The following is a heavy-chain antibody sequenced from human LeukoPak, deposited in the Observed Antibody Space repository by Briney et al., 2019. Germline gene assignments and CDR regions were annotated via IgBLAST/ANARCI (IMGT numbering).Heavy chain of an antibody. Sequence: GGSLRLSCAASGFTFSSYEMNWVRQAPGKGLEWVSYISSSGSTIYYADSVKGRFTISRDNAKNSLYLQMNSLRAEDTAVYYCARDGGSGSYDYGMDVWGQGTTVTVSS. CDR3: ARDGGSGSYDYGMDV. V-gene: IGHV3-48*03. D-gene: IGHD3-10*01. J-gene: IGHJ6*02. CDR2: ISSSGSTI. CDR1: GFTFSSYE.